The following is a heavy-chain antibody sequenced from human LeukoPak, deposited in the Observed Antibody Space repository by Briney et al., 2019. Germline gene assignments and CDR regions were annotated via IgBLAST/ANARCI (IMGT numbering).Heavy chain of an antibody. CDR2: IIPIFGTA. D-gene: IGHD5-24*01. V-gene: IGHV1-69*13. Sequence: GASVKVSCKASGGTFSSYAISWVRQAPGQGLEWMGGIIPIFGTANYAQKFQGRVTITADESTSTAYMELSSLRSEDTAVYYCARGPIETYYYYGMDVWGQGTTVTVSS. CDR3: ARGPIETYYYYGMDV. J-gene: IGHJ6*02. CDR1: GGTFSSYA.